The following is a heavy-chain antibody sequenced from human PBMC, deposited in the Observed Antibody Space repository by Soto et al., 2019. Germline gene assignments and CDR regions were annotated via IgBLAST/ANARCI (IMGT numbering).Heavy chain of an antibody. J-gene: IGHJ6*02. Sequence: SETMSLTCAVYSGSLSSYYCSWIRQPPGKVLEWIGEINHSGSTNYNPSLKSRATISVDTSKNQFSLKLSSVTAADTAVYYCARGRGDSYGYSGVYYGMDVWGQGTTVTVSS. CDR3: ARGRGDSYGYSGVYYGMDV. V-gene: IGHV4-34*01. D-gene: IGHD5-18*01. CDR2: INHSGST. CDR1: SGSLSSYY.